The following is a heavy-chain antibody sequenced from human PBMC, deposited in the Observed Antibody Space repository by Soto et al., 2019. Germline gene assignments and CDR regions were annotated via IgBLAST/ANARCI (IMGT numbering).Heavy chain of an antibody. J-gene: IGHJ4*02. Sequence: GESLKISCKGSGYSFTSYWIGWVRQMPGKGLEWMGIIYPGDSDTRYSPSFQGQVAFSADKSISTAYLQWSGLKASDTAIYYCARRLSTGWFFDFWGQGTLVTVLL. CDR2: IYPGDSDT. D-gene: IGHD6-19*01. CDR3: ARRLSTGWFFDF. V-gene: IGHV5-51*01. CDR1: GYSFTSYW.